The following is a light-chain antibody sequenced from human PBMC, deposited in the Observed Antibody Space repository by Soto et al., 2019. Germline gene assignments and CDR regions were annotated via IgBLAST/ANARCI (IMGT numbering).Light chain of an antibody. CDR1: SSNIGAGYD. CDR2: GNS. CDR3: QSYDSSGV. Sequence: QSALTQPPSVSGAPGQRVTISCTGSSSNIGAGYDVHWYQQLPGTAPKLLIYGNSNRPSGVPDRFSGSKSGTSASLAITGLQAEDEADYYCQSYDSSGVFGGGTKVTVL. V-gene: IGLV1-40*01. J-gene: IGLJ2*01.